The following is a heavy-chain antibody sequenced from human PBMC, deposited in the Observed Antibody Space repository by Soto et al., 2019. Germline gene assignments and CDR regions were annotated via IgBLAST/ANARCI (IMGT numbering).Heavy chain of an antibody. J-gene: IGHJ4*02. D-gene: IGHD6-13*01. Sequence: QVKLVQSGAEVKKPGSSVKVSCKASGGTFSSYAISWVRQAPGQGLEWMGGIIPIFGTANYAQKCQGRVTITAAESTSTAYMELSSLRSEDTAVYDCARGGMPGPYSSSPTADWGQGTLVTVSS. CDR3: ARGGMPGPYSSSPTAD. CDR2: IIPIFGTA. CDR1: GGTFSSYA. V-gene: IGHV1-69*01.